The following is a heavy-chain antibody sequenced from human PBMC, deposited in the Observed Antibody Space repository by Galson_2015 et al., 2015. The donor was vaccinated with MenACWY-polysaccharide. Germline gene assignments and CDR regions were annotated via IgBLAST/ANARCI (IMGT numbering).Heavy chain of an antibody. J-gene: IGHJ4*02. CDR1: GFTFHDHG. CDR3: SVAPCGDFVLDH. D-gene: IGHD3-3*01. CDR2: LRSENYGGPP. V-gene: IGHV3-49*03. Sequence: SLRLSCAASGFTFHDHGVSWFRQAPGKGLEWVGFLRSENYGGPPQYAASVTGRFLISRDDSKTIAYQQMNSLTTEDTAVYYCSVAPCGDFVLDHWGQRALVTVSA.